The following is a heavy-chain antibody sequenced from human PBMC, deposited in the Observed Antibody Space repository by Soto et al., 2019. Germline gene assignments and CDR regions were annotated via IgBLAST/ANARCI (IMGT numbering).Heavy chain of an antibody. CDR3: ARGPGTTADY. J-gene: IGHJ4*02. CDR1: GGSISIGGYS. Sequence: SETLSLTCAFSGGSISIGGYSWSWIRQPPGKGLEWIGYIYHSGSTYYNPSLKSRVTISVDRSKNQFSLKLSSVTAADTAVYYCARGPGTTADYWGQGTLVTVSS. V-gene: IGHV4-30-2*01. CDR2: IYHSGST. D-gene: IGHD1-7*01.